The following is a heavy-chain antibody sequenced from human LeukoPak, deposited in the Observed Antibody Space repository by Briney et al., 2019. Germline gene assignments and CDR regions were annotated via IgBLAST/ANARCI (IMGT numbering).Heavy chain of an antibody. CDR2: ISTSGTTI. CDR1: GFTFSSYE. V-gene: IGHV3-48*03. Sequence: PGGSLRLSCAASGFTFSSYEMNWVRQAPGKGLEWVSYISTSGTTIYCADSVKGRFTISRDNAKNSLYLQMNSLRAEDTAVYYCARAYTFGGVIVAFDYWGQGTLVTVSS. J-gene: IGHJ4*02. CDR3: ARAYTFGGVIVAFDY. D-gene: IGHD3-16*02.